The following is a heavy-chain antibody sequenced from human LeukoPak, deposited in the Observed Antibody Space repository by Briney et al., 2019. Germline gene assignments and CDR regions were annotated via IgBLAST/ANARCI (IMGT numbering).Heavy chain of an antibody. CDR1: GYTFTSYA. CDR3: ARYPLVAVASWLYYYFDY. J-gene: IGHJ4*02. V-gene: IGHV7-4-1*02. Sequence: ASVKVSCKASGYTFTSYAMNWVRQAPGQGLEWMGWINTNTGNPTYAQGFTGRFVFSLDTSVSTAYLQISSLKAEDTAVYYCARYPLVAVASWLYYYFDYWGQGTLVTVSS. D-gene: IGHD6-13*01. CDR2: INTNTGNP.